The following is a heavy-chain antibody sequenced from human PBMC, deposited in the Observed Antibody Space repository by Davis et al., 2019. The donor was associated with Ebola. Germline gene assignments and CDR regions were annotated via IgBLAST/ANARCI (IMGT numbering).Heavy chain of an antibody. D-gene: IGHD5-12*01. CDR2: ISSSSSYI. Sequence: GESLKISCAASEFTFSSYWMHWVRQAPGKGLEWVSSISSSSSYIYYADSVKGRFTISRDNSKSSLYLQMNSLRDEDTAVYYCARDILGGYDTWGQGTLVTVSS. J-gene: IGHJ5*02. V-gene: IGHV3-21*04. CDR1: EFTFSSYW. CDR3: ARDILGGYDT.